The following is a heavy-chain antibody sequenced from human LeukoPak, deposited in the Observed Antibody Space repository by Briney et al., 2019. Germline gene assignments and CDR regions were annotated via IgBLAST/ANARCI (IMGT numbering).Heavy chain of an antibody. Sequence: PGGSLRLSCAASGFTFSDYYMSWIRQAPGKGLEWVSYISTCSSYRIYADSMKGRFTISRDNAKNSLYLQMNSLRAEDTAVYYCARHYCSSTTCYRNFDYWGQGTLVTVSS. V-gene: IGHV3-11*03. CDR3: ARHYCSSTTCYRNFDY. CDR2: ISTCSSYR. CDR1: GFTFSDYY. J-gene: IGHJ4*02. D-gene: IGHD2-2*01.